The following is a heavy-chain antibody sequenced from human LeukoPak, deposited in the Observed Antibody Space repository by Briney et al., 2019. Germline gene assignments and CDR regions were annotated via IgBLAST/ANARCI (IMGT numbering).Heavy chain of an antibody. CDR3: AKSSWAAEVDY. CDR1: GGSISSSSYY. V-gene: IGHV4-39*07. J-gene: IGHJ4*02. Sequence: SETLSLTCTVSGGSISSSSYYWGWIRQSPGKGLEWIGSIYYSGSTYYNPSLKSRVTISVDTSKNQFSLKLSSVTAADTAVYYCAKSSWAAEVDYWGQGTLVTVSS. D-gene: IGHD6-13*01. CDR2: IYYSGST.